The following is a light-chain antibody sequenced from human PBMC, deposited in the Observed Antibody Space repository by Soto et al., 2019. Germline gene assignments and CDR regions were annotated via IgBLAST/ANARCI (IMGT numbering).Light chain of an antibody. V-gene: IGLV2-14*01. Sequence: QSALTQPASVSVSPGQSIAISCSGTSSDVVGYSYVSWYQQQPGKAPKLVISGVSNRPSGVSDRFSGSKSGNTASLTISGLQTEDEADYYCASYTTSSAYVFGTGTKLTVL. CDR3: ASYTTSSAYV. J-gene: IGLJ1*01. CDR1: SSDVVGYSY. CDR2: GVS.